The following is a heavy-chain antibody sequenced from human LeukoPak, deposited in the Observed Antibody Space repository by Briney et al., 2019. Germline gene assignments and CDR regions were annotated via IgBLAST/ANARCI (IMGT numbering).Heavy chain of an antibody. CDR1: GYSISSGYY. V-gene: IGHV4-38-2*01. D-gene: IGHD6-6*01. CDR3: ARHSAARSFDY. CDR2: ICHSGST. J-gene: IGHJ4*02. Sequence: PSETLSLTCAVSGYSISSGYYWGWIRQPPGKGLEWIGSICHSGSTYYNPSLKSRVTISVDTSKNQFSLKLSSVTAADTAVYYCARHSAARSFDYWGQGTLVTVSS.